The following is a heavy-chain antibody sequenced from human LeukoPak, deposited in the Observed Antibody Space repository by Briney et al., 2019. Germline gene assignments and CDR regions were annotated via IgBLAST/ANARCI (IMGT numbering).Heavy chain of an antibody. CDR2: IYYSGST. J-gene: IGHJ4*02. CDR1: GGSISSSSYY. Sequence: PSETLSLTCTVSGGSISSSSYYWGWIRQPPGKGLEWIGSIYYSGSTYYNPSLKSRVTISVDTSKNQFSLKLSSVTAADTAVYYCARDGGLDSSGYYSFDYWGQGTLVTVSS. CDR3: ARDGGLDSSGYYSFDY. V-gene: IGHV4-39*07. D-gene: IGHD3-22*01.